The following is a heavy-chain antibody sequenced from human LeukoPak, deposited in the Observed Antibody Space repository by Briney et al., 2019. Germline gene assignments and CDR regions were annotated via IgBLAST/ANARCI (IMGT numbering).Heavy chain of an antibody. CDR1: GFSFSDSW. CDR2: INQYGSEK. CDR3: ARGHGWFDP. J-gene: IGHJ5*02. Sequence: GGSLRLSCAASGFSFSDSWMTWVRQAPGKGLEWVANINQYGSEKNYVDSVKGRFTISRDNAKNSLYLQMNSLRAEDTAVYYCARGHGWFDPWGQGTLVTVSS. V-gene: IGHV3-7*05.